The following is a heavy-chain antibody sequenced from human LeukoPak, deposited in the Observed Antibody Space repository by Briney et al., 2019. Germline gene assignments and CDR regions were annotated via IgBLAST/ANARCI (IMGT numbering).Heavy chain of an antibody. CDR3: ARQIAQGDY. CDR2: IYPGDSHI. D-gene: IGHD2-21*01. J-gene: IGHJ4*02. V-gene: IGHV5-51*01. Sequence: ESLKISCEASGYSFTTYWIGWVRQMPGKGLEWMGIIYPGDSHIRYSPSFQGQVTISADKSINTAYLQWSSLRASDTAMYYCARQIAQGDYWGQGTLVTVSS. CDR1: GYSFTTYW.